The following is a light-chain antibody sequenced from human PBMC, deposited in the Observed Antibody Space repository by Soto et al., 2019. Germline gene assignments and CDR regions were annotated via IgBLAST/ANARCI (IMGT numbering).Light chain of an antibody. CDR3: QQYNNWPLT. CDR2: GIS. Sequence: EIVMTQSPATLSVSPGETATLSCRASQSLTSYLAWYQQKPDQAPRLLIYGISTRATDIPARFGGSGSGTEFTLTISSLQSEDFAVYYCQQYNNWPLTFGGGTKVEIK. J-gene: IGKJ4*01. V-gene: IGKV3-15*01. CDR1: QSLTSY.